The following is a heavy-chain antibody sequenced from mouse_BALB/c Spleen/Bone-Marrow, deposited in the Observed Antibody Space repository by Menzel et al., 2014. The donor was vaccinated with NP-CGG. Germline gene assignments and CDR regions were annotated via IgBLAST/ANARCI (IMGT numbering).Heavy chain of an antibody. J-gene: IGHJ3*01. CDR2: IYPGNSDS. Sequence: EVQLQQSVTVLSRPGASVKMPCKASGYSFSTYWMHWVKQRPGQGLEWIGAIYPGNSDSSYNQKFEGKAKLTAVTSASTAYMELISLTHEDSAVYYCTRRGSSAFPYWGQGTLVTVSA. CDR1: GYSFSTYW. CDR3: TRRGSSAFPY. D-gene: IGHD1-1*01. V-gene: IGHV1-5*01.